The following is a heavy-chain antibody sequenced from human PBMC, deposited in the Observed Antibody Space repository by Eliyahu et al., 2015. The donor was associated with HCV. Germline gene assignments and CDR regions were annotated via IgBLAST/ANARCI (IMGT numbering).Heavy chain of an antibody. D-gene: IGHD5-12*01. Sequence: QSPGKGLEWIGFVFYRGSTNYNPSLNSRASTSVDTSRNQFFLKLRSVTAADTAVYYCARQSGYEETFDYWGQGTLVTVSS. J-gene: IGHJ4*02. CDR3: ARQSGYEETFDY. CDR2: VFYRGST. V-gene: IGHV4-61*07.